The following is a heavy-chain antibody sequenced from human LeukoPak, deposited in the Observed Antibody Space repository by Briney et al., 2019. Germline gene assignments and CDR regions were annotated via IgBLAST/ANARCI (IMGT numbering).Heavy chain of an antibody. D-gene: IGHD3-10*01. CDR1: GCSISSSSYY. V-gene: IGHV4-39*01. CDR2: IYYTGST. Sequence: KPSETLSLTCTVSGCSISSSSYYWGWIRQPPEKRLEWIGTIYYTGSTYYNPSLKSRVTISVDASKNQFSLKLSSVTAADTAVYYCARRPGSGSRHFDYWGQGTLVTVSS. CDR3: ARRPGSGSRHFDY. J-gene: IGHJ4*02.